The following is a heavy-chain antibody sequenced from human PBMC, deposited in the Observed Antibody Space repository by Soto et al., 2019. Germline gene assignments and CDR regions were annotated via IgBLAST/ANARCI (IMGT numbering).Heavy chain of an antibody. CDR1: GFTFSSYE. D-gene: IGHD2-2*01. Sequence: GGSLRLSCAASGFTFSSYEMNWVRQAPGKGLEWVSYISSSGSTIYYADSVKGRFTISRDNAKNSLYLQMNSLRAEDTAVYYCARYSSTSCFDYWGQGTLVTVSS. J-gene: IGHJ4*02. CDR3: ARYSSTSCFDY. CDR2: ISSSGSTI. V-gene: IGHV3-48*03.